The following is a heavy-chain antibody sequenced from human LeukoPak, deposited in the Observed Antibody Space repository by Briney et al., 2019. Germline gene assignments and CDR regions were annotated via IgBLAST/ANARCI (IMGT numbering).Heavy chain of an antibody. V-gene: IGHV4-59*01. Sequence: SSETLSLTCTVSGGSISSYYWSWIRQPPGKGLEWIGYIYYGGSTNYNPSLKSRVTISVDTSKNQFSLNLSSVTAVDTAVYYCAREGDKYANWFDTWGQGTLVTVSS. CDR1: GGSISSYY. J-gene: IGHJ5*02. D-gene: IGHD2-8*01. CDR3: AREGDKYANWFDT. CDR2: IYYGGST.